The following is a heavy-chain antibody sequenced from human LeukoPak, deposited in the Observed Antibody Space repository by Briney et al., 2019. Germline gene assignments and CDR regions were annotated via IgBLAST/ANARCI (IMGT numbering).Heavy chain of an antibody. CDR1: GFTFSSYA. D-gene: IGHD3-10*01. V-gene: IGHV3-23*01. CDR2: ISGSGGST. Sequence: PGASLRLSGAASGFTFSSYAMSWVRQAPGKGLEWVSAISGSGGSTYYADSVKGRFTISRDNSKNTLYLQMNSLRAEDTAVYYCAKLPGYYGSGSFYFDYWGQGTLVTVSS. J-gene: IGHJ4*02. CDR3: AKLPGYYGSGSFYFDY.